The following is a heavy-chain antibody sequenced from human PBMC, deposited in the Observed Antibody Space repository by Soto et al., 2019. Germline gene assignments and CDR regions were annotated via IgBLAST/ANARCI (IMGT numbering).Heavy chain of an antibody. D-gene: IGHD3-3*01. Sequence: QLQLQESGPGLVKPSETLSLTCTVSGGSISSSSYYWGWIRQPPGKGLEWIGSIYYSGSTYHNPSLMSRVTISVDTSKNQFSLKLSSVTAADTAVYYCARRVGFYDFWSGYYFEGSSFDYWGQGTLVTVSS. V-gene: IGHV4-39*01. CDR2: IYYSGST. CDR1: GGSISSSSYY. CDR3: ARRVGFYDFWSGYYFEGSSFDY. J-gene: IGHJ4*02.